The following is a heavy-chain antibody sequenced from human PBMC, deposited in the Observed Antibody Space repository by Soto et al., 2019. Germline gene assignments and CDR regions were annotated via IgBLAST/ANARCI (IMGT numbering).Heavy chain of an antibody. CDR1: GFTFSSYA. CDR3: AKDLGEITFGGVIVSAFDI. CDR2: ISGSGGST. Sequence: EVQLLESGGGLVQPGGSLRLSCTASGFTFSSYAMSWVRQAPGKGLEWVSAISGSGGSTYYADSVKGRFTISRDNSKNTLYLQMNSLRAEDTTVYYCAKDLGEITFGGVIVSAFDIWGQGTMVTVSS. V-gene: IGHV3-23*01. D-gene: IGHD3-16*02. J-gene: IGHJ3*02.